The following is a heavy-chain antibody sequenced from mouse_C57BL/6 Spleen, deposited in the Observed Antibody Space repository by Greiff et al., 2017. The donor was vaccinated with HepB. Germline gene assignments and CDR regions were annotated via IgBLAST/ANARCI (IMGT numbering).Heavy chain of an antibody. J-gene: IGHJ4*01. Sequence: VQVVESGAELARPGASVKLSCKASGYTFTSYGISWVKQRTGQGLEWIGEIYPRSGNTYYNEKFKGKATLTADKSSSTAYMELRSLTSEDSAVYFCASAPITTVSMDYWGQGTSVTVSS. CDR2: IYPRSGNT. CDR3: ASAPITTVSMDY. V-gene: IGHV1-81*01. D-gene: IGHD1-1*01. CDR1: GYTFTSYG.